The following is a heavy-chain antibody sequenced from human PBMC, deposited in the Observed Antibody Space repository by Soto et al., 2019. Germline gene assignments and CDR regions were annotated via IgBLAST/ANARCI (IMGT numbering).Heavy chain of an antibody. Sequence: ESGPTLVNPTQTLTLTCTFSGFSLSASGVGVGWIRQPPGKALEWLALIYWDDDKRYSPSLKSRLTITKDTSKNQVVLTMTNMDPVDTATYYCAHAFCGTSRRTHAFAIWGHGALFSAS. V-gene: IGHV2-5*02. CDR3: AHAFCGTSRRTHAFAI. J-gene: IGHJ3*02. CDR2: IYWDDDK. CDR1: GFSLSASGVG. D-gene: IGHD3-3*02.